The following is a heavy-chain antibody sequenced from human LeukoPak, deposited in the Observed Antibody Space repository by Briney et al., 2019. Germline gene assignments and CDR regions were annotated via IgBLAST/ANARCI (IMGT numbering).Heavy chain of an antibody. J-gene: IGHJ6*02. CDR1: GYTFTSCD. V-gene: IGHV1-8*01. CDR2: MNPNSGNT. CDR3: ARYGSGSYYYYYGMDV. D-gene: IGHD3-10*01. Sequence: ASVKVSCKASGYTFTSCDINWVRQATGQGLEWMGWMNPNSGNTGYAQKFQGRVTMTRNTSIRTAYMELSSLRSEDTAVYYCARYGSGSYYYYYGMDVWGQGTTVTVSS.